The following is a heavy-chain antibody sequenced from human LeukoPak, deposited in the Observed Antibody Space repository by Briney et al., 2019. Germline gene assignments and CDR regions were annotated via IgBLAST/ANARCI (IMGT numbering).Heavy chain of an antibody. Sequence: GASLRLSCAASGFTFSIYSMNCVRHAPRKGLEWVSSMTSSSTYIYYADSVKGRFTTSRDNAKNSLYLQMNSLRAEDTAVSYCARDPLKHYYDSSATGTWFDPWGQGTLVTVSS. CDR1: GFTFSIYS. CDR3: ARDPLKHYYDSSATGTWFDP. V-gene: IGHV3-21*01. J-gene: IGHJ5*02. CDR2: MTSSSTYI. D-gene: IGHD3-22*01.